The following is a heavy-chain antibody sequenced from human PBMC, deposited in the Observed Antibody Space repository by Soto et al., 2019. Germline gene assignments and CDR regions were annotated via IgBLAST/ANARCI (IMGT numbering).Heavy chain of an antibody. CDR1: GFTFSSYA. Sequence: GGSLRLSCAASGFTFSSYAMSWVRQAPGKGLEWVSAISGSGGSTYYADSVKGRFTISRDNSKNTLYLQMNSLRAEDTAVYYCAKDDGSDYVGYYFDYWGQGTLVTVSS. J-gene: IGHJ4*02. D-gene: IGHD4-17*01. V-gene: IGHV3-23*01. CDR2: ISGSGGST. CDR3: AKDDGSDYVGYYFDY.